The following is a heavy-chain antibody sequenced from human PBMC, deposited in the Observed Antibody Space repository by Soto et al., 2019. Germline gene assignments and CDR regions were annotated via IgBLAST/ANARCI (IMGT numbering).Heavy chain of an antibody. V-gene: IGHV1-2*02. J-gene: IGHJ4*02. CDR1: GDTFTANY. D-gene: IGHD1-26*01. CDR2: INPKSGGT. CDR3: ARDLEKGGGSPGFDY. Sequence: DSVKVSCKASGDTFTANYIHWVRQAPGQGFEWMGWINPKSGGTKYPQKFQGRVTMTRDTSLSTVYMTLTRLTSDDTAVYYCARDLEKGGGSPGFDYWGQGTLVTVSS.